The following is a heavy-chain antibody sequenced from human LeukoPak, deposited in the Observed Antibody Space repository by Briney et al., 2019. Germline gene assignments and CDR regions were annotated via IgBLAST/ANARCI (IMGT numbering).Heavy chain of an antibody. CDR1: GFTFSSYG. CDR2: IWYDGSNK. Sequence: GRSLRLSCAASGFTFSSYGMHWVRQAPGKGLEWVAVIWYDGSNKYYADSVKGRFTISRDNSKNTLYLQMNSLRAEDTAVYYCARGPCPSSTSCYGAEYFQHWGQGTLVTVSS. J-gene: IGHJ1*01. D-gene: IGHD2-2*01. CDR3: ARGPCPSSTSCYGAEYFQH. V-gene: IGHV3-33*01.